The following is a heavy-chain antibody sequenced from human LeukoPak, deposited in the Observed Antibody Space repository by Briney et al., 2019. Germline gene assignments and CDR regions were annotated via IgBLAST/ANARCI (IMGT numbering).Heavy chain of an antibody. CDR3: AREGNYYDSSGYYYVLPDY. CDR1: GFTFSSYS. J-gene: IGHJ4*02. D-gene: IGHD3-22*01. V-gene: IGHV3-21*01. CDR2: ISSSSSYI. Sequence: GGSLRLSCAASGFTFSSYSMNWVRQAPGKGLEWVSSISSSSSYIYYADSVKGRFTISGDNAKNSLYLQMNSLRAEDTAVYYCAREGNYYDSSGYYYVLPDYWGQGTLVTVSS.